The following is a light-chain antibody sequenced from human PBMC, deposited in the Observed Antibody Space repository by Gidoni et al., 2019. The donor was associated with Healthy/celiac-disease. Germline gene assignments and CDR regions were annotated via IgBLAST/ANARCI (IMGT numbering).Light chain of an antibody. J-gene: IGKJ4*02. Sequence: DIQMTQSPSSLSASVGDRVTFTCQASQDISNYLNWYQQKPGKAPKLLIYDASNLETVVPSRFSGSGSGTDFTLTISRLQPEDIATYYWQQYDNLPQFGGGTKVEIK. CDR3: QQYDNLPQ. CDR2: DAS. CDR1: QDISNY. V-gene: IGKV1-33*01.